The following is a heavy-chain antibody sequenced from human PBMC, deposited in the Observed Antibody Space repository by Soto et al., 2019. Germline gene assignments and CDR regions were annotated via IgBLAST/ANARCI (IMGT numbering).Heavy chain of an antibody. CDR3: ARDCGGSCYMFGYYYGMDV. Sequence: GASVKVSYKASGYTFTSYGISWVRQAPGQGLEWMGWISAYNGNTNYAQKLQGRVTMTTDTSTSTAYMELRSLRSDDTAVYYCARDCGGSCYMFGYYYGMDVWGQGTTVTVS. D-gene: IGHD2-15*01. J-gene: IGHJ6*02. CDR1: GYTFTSYG. V-gene: IGHV1-18*04. CDR2: ISAYNGNT.